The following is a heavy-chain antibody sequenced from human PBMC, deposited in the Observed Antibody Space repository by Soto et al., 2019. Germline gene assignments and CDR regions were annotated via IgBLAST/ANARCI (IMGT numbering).Heavy chain of an antibody. D-gene: IGHD2-15*01. V-gene: IGHV1-46*03. CDR1: GYTFTSDY. Sequence: QVQLVQSGAEVKKPGASVKVSCKASGYTFTSDYMHWVRQAPGQGLEWMGIINPSNSTSYAQKFQGRVTMTRDTSTSTVYMELSSLRSEDTAVYYCATVYCSGGSCYSIDYWGQGTLVTVSS. J-gene: IGHJ4*02. CDR2: INPSNST. CDR3: ATVYCSGGSCYSIDY.